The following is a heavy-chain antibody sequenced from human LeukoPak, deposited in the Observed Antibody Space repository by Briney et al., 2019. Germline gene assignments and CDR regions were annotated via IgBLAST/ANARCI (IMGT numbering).Heavy chain of an antibody. CDR2: ISSSGSTI. V-gene: IGHV3-48*03. CDR1: GFTFSSYE. CDR3: AKDHRIVVLPAAAFDP. Sequence: HPGGSLRLSCAASGFTFSSYEMNWVRQAPGKGLEWVSYISSSGSTIYYADSVKGRFTISRDNAKNSLYLQMNSLRAEDTAVYYCAKDHRIVVLPAAAFDPWGQGTLVTVSS. J-gene: IGHJ5*02. D-gene: IGHD2-2*01.